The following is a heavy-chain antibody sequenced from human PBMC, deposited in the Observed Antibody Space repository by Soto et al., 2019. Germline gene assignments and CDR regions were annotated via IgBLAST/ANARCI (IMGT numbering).Heavy chain of an antibody. Sequence: GESLKISCKGSGYSFTSYWIGWVRQMPGKGLEWMGIIYPGDSDTRYSPSFQGQVTISADKSISTAYLQWSSLKASDTAMYYCASRRRYLGELSFSPSGGAFDIWGQGKMVTVS. D-gene: IGHD3-16*02. CDR2: IYPGDSDT. J-gene: IGHJ3*02. V-gene: IGHV5-51*01. CDR3: ASRRRYLGELSFSPSGGAFDI. CDR1: GYSFTSYW.